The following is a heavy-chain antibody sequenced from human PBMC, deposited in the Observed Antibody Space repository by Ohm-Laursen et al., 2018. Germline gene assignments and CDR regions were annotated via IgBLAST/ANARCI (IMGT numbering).Heavy chain of an antibody. D-gene: IGHD5-12*01. CDR1: GFTFSSYG. CDR2: ISDSGGRT. Sequence: SLRLSCAASGFTFSSYGMSWVRQAPWKGLQWVSVISDSGGRTYYADSVKGRFTISRDNSKNTVYLQMNSLRAEDTALYYCAKSTREYSGLFDYWGQGTLVTASS. J-gene: IGHJ4*02. V-gene: IGHV3-23*01. CDR3: AKSTREYSGLFDY.